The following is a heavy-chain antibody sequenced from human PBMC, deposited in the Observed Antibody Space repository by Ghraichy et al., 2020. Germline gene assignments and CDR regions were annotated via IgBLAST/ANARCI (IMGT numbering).Heavy chain of an antibody. CDR1: GVSMTSYY. CDR2: IYYTGST. CDR3: ASSGIRASAFDP. J-gene: IGHJ5*02. V-gene: IGHV4-59*07. Sequence: SDTLSLTCSVFGVSMTSYYWNWIRQPPGKGLEWIGYIYYTGSTSYSSSLESRVTMSVDTSKNQFSLKLTSVTAADTAVYYCASSGIRASAFDPWGQGTLVTVSS. D-gene: IGHD1-14*01.